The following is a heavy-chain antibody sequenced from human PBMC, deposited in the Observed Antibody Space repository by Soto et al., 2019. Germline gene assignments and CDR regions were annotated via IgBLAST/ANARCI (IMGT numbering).Heavy chain of an antibody. CDR2: INDRGSI. V-gene: IGHV4-34*01. J-gene: IGHJ2*01. D-gene: IGHD3-9*01. CDR3: ARESHDILTGPPWVWYFDL. CDR1: GGSFSGYY. Sequence: QVQLQQWGAGPLRPLETLSLTCGESGGSFSGYYWAWVRQSPGKGREWIGEINDRGSINYHPSLKSRVSISVATSKNHYSLNLRSVTAADTAVYYCARESHDILTGPPWVWYFDLWGRGTLVTVSS.